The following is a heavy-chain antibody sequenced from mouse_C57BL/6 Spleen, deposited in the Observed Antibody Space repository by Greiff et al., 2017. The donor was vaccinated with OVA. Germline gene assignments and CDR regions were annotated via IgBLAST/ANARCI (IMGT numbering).Heavy chain of an antibody. CDR2: IDPSDSYT. J-gene: IGHJ1*03. CDR1: GYTFTSYW. V-gene: IGHV1-69*01. CDR3: ARGYYGSSPWYFDV. Sequence: QVQLKQPGAELVMPGASVKLSCKASGYTFTSYWMHWVKQRPGQGLEWIGEIDPSDSYTNYNQKFKGKSTLTVDKSSSTAYMQLSSLTSEDSAVYYCARGYYGSSPWYFDVWGTGTTVTVSS. D-gene: IGHD1-1*01.